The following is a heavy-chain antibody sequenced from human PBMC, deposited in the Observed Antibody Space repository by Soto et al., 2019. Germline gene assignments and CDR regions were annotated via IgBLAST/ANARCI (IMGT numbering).Heavy chain of an antibody. CDR2: ISSRSDI. V-gene: IGHV3-21*01. J-gene: IGHJ6*02. CDR3: AREYTAWPLAYGLDV. Sequence: GGSLRLSCVGSGFTFSTYSINWVRQAPGKGLEWVSSISSRSDIYYADSVKGRFTISRDNAKNSVSRQMNSRRAEDTAVYYCAREYTAWPLAYGLDVWGQGTTVTVSS. D-gene: IGHD2-2*02. CDR1: GFTFSTYS.